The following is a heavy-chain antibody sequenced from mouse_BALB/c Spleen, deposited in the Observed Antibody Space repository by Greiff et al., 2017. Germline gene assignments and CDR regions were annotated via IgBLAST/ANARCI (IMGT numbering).Heavy chain of an antibody. CDR3: ARSNWAFDY. CDR2: ISSGGSYT. V-gene: IGHV5-9-3*01. CDR1: GFTFSSYA. J-gene: IGHJ2*01. D-gene: IGHD4-1*02. Sequence: EVKLVESGGGLVKPGGSLKLSCAASGFTFSSYAMSWVRQTPEKRLEWVATISSGGSYTYYPDSVKGRFTISRDNAKNTLYLQMSSLRSEDTAMYYCARSNWAFDYWGQGTTLTVSS.